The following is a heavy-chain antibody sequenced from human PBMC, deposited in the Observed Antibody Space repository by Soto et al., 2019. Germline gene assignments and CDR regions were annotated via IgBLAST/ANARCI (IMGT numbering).Heavy chain of an antibody. V-gene: IGHV4-34*01. J-gene: IGHJ3*02. CDR3: ARQPKDAFDI. CDR2: INHSGST. CDR1: GGSFSGYY. Sequence: SETLSLTCAVYGGSFSGYYLSWIRQPPGKGLEWIGEINHSGSTNYNPSLKSRVTISVDTSKNQFSLKLSSVTAADTAVYYCARQPKDAFDIWGQGTMVTVSS.